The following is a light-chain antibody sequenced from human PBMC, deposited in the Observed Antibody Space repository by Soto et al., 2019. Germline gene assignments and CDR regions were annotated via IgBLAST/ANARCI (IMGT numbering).Light chain of an antibody. J-gene: IGLJ1*01. CDR2: EVS. V-gene: IGLV2-14*01. Sequence: QSALTQPASVSGSPGQSITISCTGTSSDVGGYNYVSWYQQRPGEAPKLMIFEVSNRPSGVSNRFSGSKSGNTASLTISGLQAEDEADYYCCSYTDSSNYVFGTGTKVTVL. CDR1: SSDVGGYNY. CDR3: CSYTDSSNYV.